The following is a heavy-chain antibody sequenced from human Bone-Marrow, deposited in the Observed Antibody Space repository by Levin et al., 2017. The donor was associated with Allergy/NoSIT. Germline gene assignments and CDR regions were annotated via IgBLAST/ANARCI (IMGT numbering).Heavy chain of an antibody. Sequence: GESLKISCAASGFTFSSYGMHWVRQAPGKGLEWVAVISYDGSNKYYADSVKGRFTISRDNSKNTLYLQMNSLRAEDTAVYYCAKVGYCSGGSCYSPPLEFDPWGQGTLVTVSS. D-gene: IGHD2-15*01. J-gene: IGHJ5*02. V-gene: IGHV3-30*18. CDR3: AKVGYCSGGSCYSPPLEFDP. CDR1: GFTFSSYG. CDR2: ISYDGSNK.